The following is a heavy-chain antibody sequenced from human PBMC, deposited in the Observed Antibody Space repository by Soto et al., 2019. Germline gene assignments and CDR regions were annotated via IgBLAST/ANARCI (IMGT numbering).Heavy chain of an antibody. V-gene: IGHV4-34*01. CDR1: GGSFSGYY. D-gene: IGHD3-10*01. Sequence: SETLSLTCAVYGGSFSGYYWSWIRQPPGKGLEWIGEINHSGSTNYNPSLKSRVTISVDTSKNQFSLKLSSVTAADTAVYYCARVHYPFDYWGQGTLVTVSS. CDR2: INHSGST. J-gene: IGHJ4*02. CDR3: ARVHYPFDY.